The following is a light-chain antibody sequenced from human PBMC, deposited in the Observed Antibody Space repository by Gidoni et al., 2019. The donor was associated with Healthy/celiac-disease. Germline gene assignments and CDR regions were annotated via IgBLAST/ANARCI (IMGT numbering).Light chain of an antibody. CDR2: RKN. V-gene: IGLV1-47*01. Sequence: QSVLTQPPSASGTPGQRVTISCSGSSSNIGSNYVYWYQQLPGTAPKLPLYRKNQRPSGVPDRFSGSKSGTSASLAISGLRSEDEADYYCAAWDDSLSGPNWVFGGGTKLTVL. CDR1: SSNIGSNY. CDR3: AAWDDSLSGPNWV. J-gene: IGLJ3*02.